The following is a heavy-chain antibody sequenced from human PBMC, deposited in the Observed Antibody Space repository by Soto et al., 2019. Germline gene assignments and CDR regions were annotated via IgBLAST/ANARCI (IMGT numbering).Heavy chain of an antibody. CDR3: AKQGPLHCSGTSCPHYFDY. Sequence: ASVKVSCKASGYTFPNSDINWVRQATGQGLEWMGWMNPNSGNTGYAQKFQGRVTMASNTSISTAYMELSSLRSEDTAVYYCAKQGPLHCSGTSCPHYFDYWGQGALVTVSS. CDR2: MNPNSGNT. J-gene: IGHJ4*02. V-gene: IGHV1-8*01. D-gene: IGHD2-2*01. CDR1: GYTFPNSD.